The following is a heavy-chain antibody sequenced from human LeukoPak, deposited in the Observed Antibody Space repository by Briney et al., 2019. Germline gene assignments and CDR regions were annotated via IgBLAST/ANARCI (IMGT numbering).Heavy chain of an antibody. Sequence: SETLSLTCTVSGGSISSYYWSWIRQPPGKGLEWIGYIYYSGSTNYNPSLKSRVTISVDTSKNQFSLKLSSVTAADTAVYYCATLAVAGTSWYFDLWGRGTLVTVSS. CDR1: GGSISSYY. V-gene: IGHV4-59*01. J-gene: IGHJ2*01. CDR3: ATLAVAGTSWYFDL. CDR2: IYYSGST. D-gene: IGHD6-19*01.